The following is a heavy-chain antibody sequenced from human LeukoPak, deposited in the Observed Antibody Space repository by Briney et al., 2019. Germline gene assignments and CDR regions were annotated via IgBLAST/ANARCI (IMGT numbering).Heavy chain of an antibody. CDR1: GDSISSSSYY. V-gene: IGHV4-39*01. D-gene: IGHD3-22*01. J-gene: IGHJ5*02. CDR2: IYYSGST. CDR3: AQQYYISSGLIPWFAA. Sequence: LETLSLTCTVSGDSISSSSYYWGWIRQPPGKGLEWIGSIYYSGSTYYHPSLKSRATISADTSQNQFSLKLSSVTAADTAAYYCAQQYYISSGLIPWFAASGQRSPATVSS.